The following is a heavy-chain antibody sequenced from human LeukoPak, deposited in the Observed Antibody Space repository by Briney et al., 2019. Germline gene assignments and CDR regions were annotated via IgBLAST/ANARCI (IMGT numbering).Heavy chain of an antibody. CDR1: GYTFTGYY. J-gene: IGHJ4*02. CDR3: VRDYSSGWFPDY. CDR2: INPNSGGA. Sequence: GASVKVSCKASGYTFTGYYMHWVRQAPGQGLEWMGWINPNSGGANYAQKFQGRVTMTRDTSISTAYMELSRLRSDDTAVYYCVRDYSSGWFPDYWGQGTLVTVSS. D-gene: IGHD6-19*01. V-gene: IGHV1-2*02.